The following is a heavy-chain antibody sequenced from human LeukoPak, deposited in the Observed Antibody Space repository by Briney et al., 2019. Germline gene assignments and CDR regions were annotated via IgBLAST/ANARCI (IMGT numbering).Heavy chain of an antibody. J-gene: IGHJ4*02. Sequence: SVKVSCKASGGTFSSYAISWVRQAPGQGLEWMGGIIPIFGTATYAQKFQGRVTITADESTSTAYMELSSLRSEDTAVYYCARASGVAAAGKYYFDYWGQGTLVTVSS. CDR1: GGTFSSYA. CDR3: ARASGVAAAGKYYFDY. V-gene: IGHV1-69*01. CDR2: IIPIFGTA. D-gene: IGHD6-13*01.